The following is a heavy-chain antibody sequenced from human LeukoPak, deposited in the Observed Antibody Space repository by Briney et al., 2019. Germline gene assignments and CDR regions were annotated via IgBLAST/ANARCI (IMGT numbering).Heavy chain of an antibody. J-gene: IGHJ4*02. D-gene: IGHD6-13*01. Sequence: PSETLSLTCTVSGGSISSYYWSWIRQPSGKGLEWIGYIYYSGSTNYNPSLKSRVTISVDTSKNQFSLKLSSVTAADTAVYYCARRTAAGNYFDYWGQGTLVTVSS. CDR2: IYYSGST. CDR1: GGSISSYY. V-gene: IGHV4-59*08. CDR3: ARRTAAGNYFDY.